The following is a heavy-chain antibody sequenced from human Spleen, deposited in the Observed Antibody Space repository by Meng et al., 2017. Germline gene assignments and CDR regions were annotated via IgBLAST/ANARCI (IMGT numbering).Heavy chain of an antibody. J-gene: IGHJ3*02. V-gene: IGHV3-23*01. D-gene: IGHD3-9*01. CDR1: GFTFSSYA. CDR2: ISGSGGST. Sequence: GESLKISCAASGFTFSSYAMSWVRQAPGKGLEWVSAISGSGGSTYYADSVKGRFTISRDNSKNTLYLQMNSLRAEDTAVYYCAKDRGYDILTGLDAFDIWGQGTMVTVSS. CDR3: AKDRGYDILTGLDAFDI.